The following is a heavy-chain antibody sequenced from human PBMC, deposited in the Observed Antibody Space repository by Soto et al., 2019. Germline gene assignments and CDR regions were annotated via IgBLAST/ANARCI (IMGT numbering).Heavy chain of an antibody. CDR2: ISGSGGST. Sequence: EVQLLESGGGLVQPGGSLRLSCAASGFTFSSYAMSWVRQAPGKGLEWVSAISGSGGSTYYADSVKGRFTISRDNSXNXXYLQMNSLRAEDTAVYYCAKALELLPRYYYYGMDVWGQGTTVTVSS. CDR3: AKALELLPRYYYYGMDV. CDR1: GFTFSSYA. D-gene: IGHD2-15*01. J-gene: IGHJ6*02. V-gene: IGHV3-23*01.